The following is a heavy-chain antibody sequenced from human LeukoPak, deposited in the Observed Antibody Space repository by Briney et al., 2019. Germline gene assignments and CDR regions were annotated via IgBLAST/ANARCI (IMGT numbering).Heavy chain of an antibody. CDR3: ARGDPLITMVRGVPPYYFDY. J-gene: IGHJ4*02. V-gene: IGHV4-34*01. CDR1: GGSFSGYY. CDR2: INHSGST. D-gene: IGHD3-10*01. Sequence: PSESLSLTCAVYGGSFSGYYWSWIRQPPGKGLEWIGEINHSGSTNYNPSLKSRVTISVDTSKNQFSLKLSSVTAADTAVYYCARGDPLITMVRGVPPYYFDYWGQGTLVTVSS.